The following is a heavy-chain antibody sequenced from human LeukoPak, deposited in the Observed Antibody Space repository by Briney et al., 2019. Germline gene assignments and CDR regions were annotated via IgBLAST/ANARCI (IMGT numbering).Heavy chain of an antibody. J-gene: IGHJ6*02. CDR3: ARDMLEYYGSGNYYYGMDV. V-gene: IGHV3-48*01. Sequence: PGGSLRLSCAASGFTFSSYSMNWVRQAPGKGLEWVSYISSSGSTIYYADSVKGRFTISRDNAKNSLYLQMNSLRAEDTAVYYCARDMLEYYGSGNYYYGMDVWGQGTTVTVSS. D-gene: IGHD3-10*01. CDR1: GFTFSSYS. CDR2: ISSSGSTI.